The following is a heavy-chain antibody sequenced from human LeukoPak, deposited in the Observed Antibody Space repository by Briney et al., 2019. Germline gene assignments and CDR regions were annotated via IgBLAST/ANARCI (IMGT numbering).Heavy chain of an antibody. CDR1: GFTFSTYW. CDR3: ARDTDQYGRWGLWWLEY. CDR2: IEQDGSDK. V-gene: IGHV3-7*04. Sequence: TGGSLRLSCVGSGFTFSTYWMSWVRQAPGRGLEWVANIEQDGSDKWYVDSVKGRFTISRDNARNSLFLQMNSLRVEDTAVYYCARDTDQYGRWGLWWLEYWGQGALVTVSS. J-gene: IGHJ4*02. D-gene: IGHD2-21*01.